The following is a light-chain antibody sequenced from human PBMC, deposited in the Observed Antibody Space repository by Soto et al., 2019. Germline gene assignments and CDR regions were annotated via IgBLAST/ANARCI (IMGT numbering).Light chain of an antibody. CDR2: AAS. V-gene: IGKV1-9*01. CDR1: QAISSF. Sequence: DIQLTQSPSFLSASVGDRVTITCRASQAISSFLVWFQQKPGKAPKLLIYAASTLQSGVPSRFTGSGSGTEFTLTISSLQPEDFATYFCHQVNTYPFTVAGGTKVEIK. CDR3: HQVNTYPFT. J-gene: IGKJ4*01.